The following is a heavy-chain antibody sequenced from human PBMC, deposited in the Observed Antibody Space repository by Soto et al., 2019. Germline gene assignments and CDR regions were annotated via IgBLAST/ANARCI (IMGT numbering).Heavy chain of an antibody. CDR2: ISSGGST. CDR1: GFSVSNLY. V-gene: IGHV3-66*01. D-gene: IGHD3-16*01. CDR3: ARGGSPPAYIDN. J-gene: IGHJ4*02. Sequence: PGGSLRLSCAASGFSVSNLYMTWVRQAPGKGLEWVSVISSGGSTYYADSVKGRFTISRDNSKNTLYLEMKSLRAGDTAVYYCARGGSPPAYIDNWGLGTLVTVSS.